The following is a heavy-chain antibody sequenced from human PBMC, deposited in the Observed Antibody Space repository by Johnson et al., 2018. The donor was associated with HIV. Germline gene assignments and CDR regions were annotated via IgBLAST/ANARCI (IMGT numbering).Heavy chain of an antibody. CDR1: GFTFSSYA. D-gene: IGHD1-1*01. V-gene: IGHV3-30-3*01. Sequence: QVQLVESGGGVVQPGRSLRLSCAASGFTFSSYAMHWVRQAPGKGLEWVAVISYDGSNKYYADSVKGRFTISRDTYGSMYLQMDGLRAEDTAVYYCAREVHGYAFDIWGQGTVVTVSS. J-gene: IGHJ3*02. CDR3: AREVHGYAFDI. CDR2: ISYDGSNK.